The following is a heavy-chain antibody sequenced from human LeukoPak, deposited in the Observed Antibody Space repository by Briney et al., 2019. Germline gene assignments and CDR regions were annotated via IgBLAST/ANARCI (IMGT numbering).Heavy chain of an antibody. Sequence: SETLSRTCTVSGGSISSGGYYWSWIRQHPGKGLEWIGYIYYSGSTYYNPSLKSRVTISVDTSKNQFSLKLSSVTAADTAVYYCARAHIVVVPAATPLFDYWGQGTLVTVSS. CDR1: GGSISSGGYY. V-gene: IGHV4-31*03. D-gene: IGHD2-2*01. CDR2: IYYSGST. J-gene: IGHJ4*02. CDR3: ARAHIVVVPAATPLFDY.